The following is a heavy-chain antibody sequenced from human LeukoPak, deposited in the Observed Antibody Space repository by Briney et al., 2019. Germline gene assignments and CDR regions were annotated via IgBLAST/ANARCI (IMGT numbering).Heavy chain of an antibody. CDR3: ACGIAAADPMDY. D-gene: IGHD6-13*01. CDR1: GYTFTSYG. J-gene: IGHJ4*02. V-gene: IGHV1-18*01. CDR2: ISAYNGNT. Sequence: ASVKVSCKASGYTFTSYGISWVWQAPGQGLEWMGWISAYNGNTNYAQKLQGRVTMTTDTSTSTAYMELRSLRSDDTAVYYCACGIAAADPMDYWGQGTLVTVSS.